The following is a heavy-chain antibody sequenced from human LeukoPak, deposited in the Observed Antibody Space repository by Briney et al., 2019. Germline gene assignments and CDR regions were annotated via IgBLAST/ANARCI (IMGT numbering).Heavy chain of an antibody. V-gene: IGHV3-48*01. J-gene: IGHJ4*02. CDR1: GFTLNSYS. CDR2: ISSSGTTI. CDR3: AKDLAGSGSYSFDY. Sequence: GGSLRLSCAASGFTLNSYSMNWVRQAPGKELDWVSHISSSGTTIYYADSVKGRFTISRDNAKNSLYLQMNSLRAEDTAVYYCAKDLAGSGSYSFDYWGQGTLVTVSS. D-gene: IGHD1-26*01.